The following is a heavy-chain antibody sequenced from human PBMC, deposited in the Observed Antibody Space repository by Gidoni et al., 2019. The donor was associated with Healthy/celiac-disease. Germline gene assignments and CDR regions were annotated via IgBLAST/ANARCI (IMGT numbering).Heavy chain of an antibody. D-gene: IGHD4-4*01. CDR1: GFTFRGYG. J-gene: IGHJ4*02. CDR2: IWYDGSNK. Sequence: QVQLVESGGRVVQPGRSLRLSCAASGFTFRGYGMHWVRQAPGERLEWLAVIWYDGSNKYYADSVKGRFTISRDNSKNTLYLQMNSLRAEDTAVYYCARAEVTRGVLDYWGQGTLVTVSS. CDR3: ARAEVTRGVLDY. V-gene: IGHV3-33*01.